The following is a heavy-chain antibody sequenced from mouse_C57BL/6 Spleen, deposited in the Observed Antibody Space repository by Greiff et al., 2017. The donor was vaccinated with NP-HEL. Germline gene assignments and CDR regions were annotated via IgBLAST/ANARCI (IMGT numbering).Heavy chain of an antibody. CDR3: ARLIDYYGSSGCDFVV. CDR1: GFTFSDYG. CDR2: ISSGSSTI. Sequence: EVQLVESGGGLVKPGGSLKLSCAASGFTFSDYGMHWVRQAPEKGLEWVAYISSGSSTIYYADTVKGRFTISRDNAKNTLFLQMTRLRYGDTAMYDCARLIDYYGSSGCDFVVWGTGTTVTVSS. V-gene: IGHV5-17*01. D-gene: IGHD1-1*01. J-gene: IGHJ1*03.